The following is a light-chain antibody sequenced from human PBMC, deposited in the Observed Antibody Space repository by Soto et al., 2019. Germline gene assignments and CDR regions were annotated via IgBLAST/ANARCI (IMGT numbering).Light chain of an antibody. V-gene: IGLV2-14*01. J-gene: IGLJ1*01. CDR3: ISYKTDDTFV. Sequence: QSVLTQPASVSGSPGQSITISCAGTRSDIGASNSVSWYQHLPGRPPTLIIYEATNRPSGVSERFSGSKTGDTASLTISGLQADYEAAYFCISYKTDDTFVFGSGTKLTVL. CDR2: EAT. CDR1: RSDIGASNS.